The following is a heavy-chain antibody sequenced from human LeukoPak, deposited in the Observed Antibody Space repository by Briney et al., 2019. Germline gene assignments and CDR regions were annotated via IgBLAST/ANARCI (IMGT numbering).Heavy chain of an antibody. CDR2: IYSGGST. D-gene: IGHD1-14*01. CDR1: GFTVSSNY. Sequence: GGSLRLSCAASGFTVSSNYMSWVRQAPGKGLEWVSVIYSGGSTYYADSVKGRFTISRDNSKNTMYLQMNSLRAEDTAVYYCARGLDHRAYGYWGQGTLVTVSS. CDR3: ARGLDHRAYGY. V-gene: IGHV3-53*01. J-gene: IGHJ4*02.